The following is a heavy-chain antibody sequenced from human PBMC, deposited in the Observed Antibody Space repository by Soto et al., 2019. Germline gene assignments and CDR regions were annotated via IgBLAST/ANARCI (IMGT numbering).Heavy chain of an antibody. Sequence: GGSLRLSCAASGFTFSSYAMTWVRLAPGRGLEWVATIAGSGGMTYYTNSVRGRFTISRDNSKNTVSLQMSSLRAEDTAMYFCAKVNFFDTPGTLDVWGQGTPVTVSS. V-gene: IGHV3-23*01. CDR2: IAGSGGMT. D-gene: IGHD2-15*01. CDR1: GFTFSSYA. CDR3: AKVNFFDTPGTLDV. J-gene: IGHJ3*01.